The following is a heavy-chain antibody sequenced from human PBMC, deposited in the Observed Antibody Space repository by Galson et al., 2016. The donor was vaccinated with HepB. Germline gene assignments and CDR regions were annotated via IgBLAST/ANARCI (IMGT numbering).Heavy chain of an antibody. CDR3: ARGLTSGWHY. Sequence: SETLSPTCSVSGGTFNDYYWTWIRQPPGKWLEWIGEINHKGNTNYNPSLKIRVTISVDTSKKQFSLKLTSMTAADTAVYYWARGLTSGWHYWGQGTLVPVSS. V-gene: IGHV4-34*01. CDR1: GGTFNDYY. CDR2: INHKGNT. J-gene: IGHJ4*02. D-gene: IGHD6-19*01.